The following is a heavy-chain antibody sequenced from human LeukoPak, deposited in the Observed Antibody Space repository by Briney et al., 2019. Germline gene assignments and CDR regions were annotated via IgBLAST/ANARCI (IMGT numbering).Heavy chain of an antibody. J-gene: IGHJ6*03. CDR1: GYTFTSYV. Sequence: ASVKVSCKASGYTFTSYVIHWVRQAPGQRLEWMGWINAGNGNTKYSQEFQDRVTITRDTSASTAYMELSSLRSEDMAVYYCARARYESRIWPKSRYDYYHYMDVWGKGTTVTVSS. CDR2: INAGNGNT. V-gene: IGHV1-3*03. CDR3: ARARYESRIWPKSRYDYYHYMDV. D-gene: IGHD2-15*01.